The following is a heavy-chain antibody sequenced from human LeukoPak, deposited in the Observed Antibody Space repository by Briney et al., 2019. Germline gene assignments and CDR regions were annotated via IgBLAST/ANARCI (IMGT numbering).Heavy chain of an antibody. D-gene: IGHD3-9*01. CDR1: GFTFSSYG. CDR3: AKTYLPGKYYDILNGKDAFDI. CDR2: IRYDGSNK. J-gene: IGHJ3*02. V-gene: IGHV3-30*02. Sequence: PGGSLRLSCAASGFTFSSYGMHWVRQAPGKGLEWVAFIRYDGSNKYYADSVKGRFTISRDNSKNTLYLQMNSLRAEDTAVYYCAKTYLPGKYYDILNGKDAFDIWGQGTMVTVSS.